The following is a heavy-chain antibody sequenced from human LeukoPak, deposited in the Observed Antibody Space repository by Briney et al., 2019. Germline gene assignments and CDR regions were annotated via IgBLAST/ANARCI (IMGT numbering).Heavy chain of an antibody. J-gene: IGHJ5*02. Sequence: PGGSLRLSCAASGFIVSSNYMSWVRQAPGKGLEGVSVIYSGGSAYYSDSVKGRFTISRDESKNTLYLQMNSLRAEDTAVYYCARGGARYGSGSYPNYNWFDPWGQGTLVTVSS. CDR1: GFIVSSNY. CDR3: ARGGARYGSGSYPNYNWFDP. V-gene: IGHV3-53*01. CDR2: IYSGGSA. D-gene: IGHD3-10*01.